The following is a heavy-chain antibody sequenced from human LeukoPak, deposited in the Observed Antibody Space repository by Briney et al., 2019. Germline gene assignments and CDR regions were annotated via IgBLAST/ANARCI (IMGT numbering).Heavy chain of an antibody. D-gene: IGHD5-12*01. CDR2: ISSSGSTI. J-gene: IGHJ4*02. CDR3: ARGQYDYNYFDY. CDR1: GFTFSSYV. Sequence: PGGSLRLSCAASGFTFSSYVMNWVRQAPGKGLEWVSYISSSGSTIYYADSVKGRFTISRDNAKNSLYLQMNSLRAEDTAVYYCARGQYDYNYFDYWGQGTLVTVSS. V-gene: IGHV3-48*03.